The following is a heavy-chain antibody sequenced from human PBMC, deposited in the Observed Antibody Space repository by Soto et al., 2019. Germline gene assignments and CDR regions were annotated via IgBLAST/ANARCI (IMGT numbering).Heavy chain of an antibody. CDR1: GGSISSYY. CDR3: ARHSGGYCSGGSCYGPGWFDP. CDR2: IYYSGST. V-gene: IGHV4-59*08. Sequence: SETLSLTCTVSGGSISSYYWIWIRQPPGEGLEWIGYIYYSGSTNYNPSLKSRVTISVDTSKNQFSLKLSSVTAADTAVYYCARHSGGYCSGGSCYGPGWFDPWGQGTLVTVSS. J-gene: IGHJ5*02. D-gene: IGHD2-15*01.